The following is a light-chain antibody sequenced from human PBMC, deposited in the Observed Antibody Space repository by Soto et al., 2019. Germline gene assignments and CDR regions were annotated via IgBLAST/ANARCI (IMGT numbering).Light chain of an antibody. CDR2: AAS. CDR1: QSISSY. V-gene: IGKV1-39*01. J-gene: IGKJ5*01. CDR3: QQSYITPPIT. Sequence: DIQMTQSPSSLSASVGARVTITCRSSQSISSYLNWYQQTPGKAPKLLFYAASSLQSGVPSRFSGSGSGTDFTLTIDGLQPEDFAVYYCQQSYITPPITFGQGTRLEIK.